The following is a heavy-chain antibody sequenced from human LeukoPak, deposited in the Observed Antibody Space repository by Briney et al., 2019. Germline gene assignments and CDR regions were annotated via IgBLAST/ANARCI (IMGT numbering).Heavy chain of an antibody. Sequence: SVKVSCKASGGTFSSYAISWVRQAPGQGLEWMGGIIPIFGTAKYAQKFQGRVTITADKSTSTAYMELSSLRSEDTAVYYCARTYYYDSSGYFYYFDYWGQGTLVTVSS. J-gene: IGHJ4*02. CDR1: GGTFSSYA. D-gene: IGHD3-22*01. CDR2: IIPIFGTA. CDR3: ARTYYYDSSGYFYYFDY. V-gene: IGHV1-69*06.